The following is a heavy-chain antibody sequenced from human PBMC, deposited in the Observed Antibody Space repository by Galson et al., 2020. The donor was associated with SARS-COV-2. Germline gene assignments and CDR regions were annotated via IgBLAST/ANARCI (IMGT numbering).Heavy chain of an antibody. J-gene: IGHJ4*02. CDR2: IYYSGST. V-gene: IGHV4-31*03. D-gene: IGHD3-22*01. CDR1: GGSISSGGYC. CDR3: ARARITMIVVVNEFDY. Sequence: SETLSLTCTVSGGSISSGGYCWSWIRQHPGKGLEWIGYIYYSGSTYYNPSLKSRVTISVDTSKNQFSLKLSSVTAADTAVYYCARARITMIVVVNEFDYWGQGTLVTVSS.